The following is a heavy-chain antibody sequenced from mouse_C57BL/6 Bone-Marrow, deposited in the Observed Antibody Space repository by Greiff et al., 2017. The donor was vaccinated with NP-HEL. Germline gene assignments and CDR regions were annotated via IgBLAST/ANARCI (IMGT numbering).Heavy chain of an antibody. D-gene: IGHD2-3*01. J-gene: IGHJ4*01. Sequence: EVKVEESGGGLVQPGGSMKLSCVASGFTFSNYWMNWVRQSPEKGLEWVAQIRLKSDNYATHYAESVKGRFTISRDDSKSSVYLQMNNLRAEDTGIYYCTGPDGYYDSYYAMDYWGQGTSVTVSS. CDR1: GFTFSNYW. CDR2: IRLKSDNYAT. V-gene: IGHV6-3*01. CDR3: TGPDGYYDSYYAMDY.